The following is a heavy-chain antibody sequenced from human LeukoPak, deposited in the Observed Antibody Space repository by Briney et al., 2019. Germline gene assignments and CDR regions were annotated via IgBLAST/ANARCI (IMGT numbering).Heavy chain of an antibody. V-gene: IGHV3-20*04. Sequence: PGGSLRLSCAASGFTFDDYGMSWVRQAPGKGLEWVSGINWNGGSTGYADSVKGRFTISRDNAKNSLYLQMNSLRAEDTAVYYCAKAGGSGYLFDYWGQGTLVTVSS. CDR2: INWNGGST. CDR1: GFTFDDYG. CDR3: AKAGGSGYLFDY. D-gene: IGHD3-22*01. J-gene: IGHJ4*02.